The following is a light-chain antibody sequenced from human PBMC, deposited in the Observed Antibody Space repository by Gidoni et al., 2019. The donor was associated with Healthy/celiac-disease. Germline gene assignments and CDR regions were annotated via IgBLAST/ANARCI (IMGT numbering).Light chain of an antibody. Sequence: QLVLTQSHSASASLGASVKLTCTLSSGHSSFAIAWHQQQPEKGPRYLMKLNSDGSHSKGDGIPDRFSGSSSGAERYLTISSLQSEDEADYYCQTWGTGIPYVFGTGTKVTVL. V-gene: IGLV4-69*01. J-gene: IGLJ1*01. CDR1: SGHSSFA. CDR2: LNSDGSH. CDR3: QTWGTGIPYV.